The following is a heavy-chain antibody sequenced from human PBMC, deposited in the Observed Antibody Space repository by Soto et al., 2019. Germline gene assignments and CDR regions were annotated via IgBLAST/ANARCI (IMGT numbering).Heavy chain of an antibody. CDR3: ASEAHNWFDP. V-gene: IGHV1-69*13. CDR2: IMPKFGIT. Sequence: SVKVSCKASGDTFNSYGITWVRQAPGQGIEWMGGIMPKFGITNYAQKFQGRVTITADESTSTAYMELSSLRSEDTAVYSCASEAHNWFDPWAQGTLVTVSS. CDR1: GDTFNSYG. J-gene: IGHJ5*02.